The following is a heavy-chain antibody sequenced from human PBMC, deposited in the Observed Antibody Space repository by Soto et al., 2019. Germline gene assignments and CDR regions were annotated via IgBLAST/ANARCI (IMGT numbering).Heavy chain of an antibody. D-gene: IGHD3-9*01. Sequence: SETLSRTCTVSGGSISSYYWNWIRQPPGKGLESIGYIYCSGSTNYNPSLKSRVTISVDTSKNQFSLKLSSVTAATTAVYYCARNAGYYDILTGYYNNNWYDPWGQGTLVTVSS. V-gene: IGHV4-59*01. CDR2: IYCSGST. CDR1: GGSISSYY. CDR3: ARNAGYYDILTGYYNNNWYDP. J-gene: IGHJ5*02.